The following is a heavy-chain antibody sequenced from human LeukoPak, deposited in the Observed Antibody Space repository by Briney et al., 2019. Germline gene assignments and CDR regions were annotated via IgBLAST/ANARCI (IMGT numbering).Heavy chain of an antibody. CDR1: GFTFSNSA. Sequence: GGSLRLSCAASGFTFSNSAMSWVRQAPGKGLEWVSAITGSGGGTYYADSVKGRFTISRDNSKNTLDLQVNSRRAEDTAVYYCAKEAVEYFDYWGQGTLVTVSS. J-gene: IGHJ4*02. CDR3: AKEAVEYFDY. CDR2: ITGSGGGT. V-gene: IGHV3-23*01.